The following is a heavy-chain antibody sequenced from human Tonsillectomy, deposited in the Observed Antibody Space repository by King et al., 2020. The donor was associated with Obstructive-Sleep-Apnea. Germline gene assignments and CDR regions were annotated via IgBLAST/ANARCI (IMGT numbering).Heavy chain of an antibody. D-gene: IGHD1-1*01. CDR1: GFTFSSYW. Sequence: VQLVESGGGLVQPGGSLRLSCAASGFTFSSYWMHWVRQAPGKGLVWVSRINSDGSSTRYADSVKGRFTISRDNAKNTLYLQMNSLRAEDTAVYYCARERTLERMDAFDIWGQGTMVTVSS. CDR3: ARERTLERMDAFDI. V-gene: IGHV3-74*01. J-gene: IGHJ3*02. CDR2: INSDGSST.